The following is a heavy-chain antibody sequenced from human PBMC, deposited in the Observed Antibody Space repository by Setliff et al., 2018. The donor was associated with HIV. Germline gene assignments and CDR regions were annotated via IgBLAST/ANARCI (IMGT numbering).Heavy chain of an antibody. CDR3: ASTETHYPKWFDP. CDR1: GVSISSRSYY. CDR2: IFYSGST. D-gene: IGHD1-26*01. V-gene: IGHV4-39*07. Sequence: SETLSLTCTVSGVSISSRSYYWGWIRQPPGKGLEWIGSIFYSGSTHYNSSLKSRVTISVDTSKNQFSLKLSSVTAADTAVYYCASTETHYPKWFDPWGQGTLVTVSS. J-gene: IGHJ5*02.